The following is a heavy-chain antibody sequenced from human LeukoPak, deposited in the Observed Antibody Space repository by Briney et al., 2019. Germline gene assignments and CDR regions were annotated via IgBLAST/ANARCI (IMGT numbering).Heavy chain of an antibody. Sequence: SETLPLTCTVSGGSISSYYWSWIRQPPGKGLEWIGYIYYSGSTNYNPSLKSRVTISVDTSKNQFSLKLSSVTAADTAVYYCARDYFGDGYIESWGQGTLVTVSS. CDR1: GGSISSYY. V-gene: IGHV4-59*01. J-gene: IGHJ5*01. D-gene: IGHD5-24*01. CDR2: IYYSGST. CDR3: ARDYFGDGYIES.